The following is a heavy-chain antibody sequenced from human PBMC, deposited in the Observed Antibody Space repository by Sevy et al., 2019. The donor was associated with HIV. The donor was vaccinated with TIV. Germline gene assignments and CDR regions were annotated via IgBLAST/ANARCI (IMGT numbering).Heavy chain of an antibody. CDR1: GGYMSSGGYS. V-gene: IGHV4-30-2*01. Sequence: SETLSLTCAVSGGYMSSGGYSWSWIRQPPGKGLEWIGYIYHSGSTYYDPSLKSRVTISVDRSKNQFSLKLSSVTAADTAVYYCARALYDFWSGYYQPTFDYWGQGTLVTISS. J-gene: IGHJ4*02. D-gene: IGHD3-3*01. CDR2: IYHSGST. CDR3: ARALYDFWSGYYQPTFDY.